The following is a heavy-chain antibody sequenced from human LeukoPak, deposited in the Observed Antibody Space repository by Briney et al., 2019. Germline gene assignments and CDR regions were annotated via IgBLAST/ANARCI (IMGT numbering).Heavy chain of an antibody. Sequence: SETLSLTCAVYGGSFSGYYWSWIRQPPGKGLEWIGEINHSGTTNYNPSLKSRVTISVDTSKNQFSLKLSSVTAADTAVYYCARRRVYCSGGSFYSYYGMDVWGQGTTVTVSS. CDR1: GGSFSGYY. CDR3: ARRRVYCSGGSFYSYYGMDV. D-gene: IGHD2-15*01. V-gene: IGHV4-34*01. CDR2: INHSGTT. J-gene: IGHJ6*02.